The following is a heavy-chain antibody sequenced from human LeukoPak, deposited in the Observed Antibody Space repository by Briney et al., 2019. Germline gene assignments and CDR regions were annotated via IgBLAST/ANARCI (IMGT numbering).Heavy chain of an antibody. D-gene: IGHD4-17*01. CDR1: GFTFSAYS. CDR3: ARMGTHGDLDY. V-gene: IGHV3-20*04. CDR2: INWNGGST. Sequence: SGGSLRLSCATSGFTFSAYSMNWVRQAPGKGLEWVSGINWNGGSTGYADSVKGRFTISRDNAKNSLYLQMNSLRAEDTALYYCARMGTHGDLDYWGQGTLVTVSS. J-gene: IGHJ4*02.